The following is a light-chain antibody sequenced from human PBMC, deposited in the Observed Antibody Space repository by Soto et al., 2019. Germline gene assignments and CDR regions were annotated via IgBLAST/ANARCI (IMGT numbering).Light chain of an antibody. Sequence: EIVLTQSPGTLSLSPGERATLSCRARQSVSSSYLAWYQQKPGQAPRLLIYGASSRATGIADRFSGSGSGTDFTLTISRLEPEDFAVYYCQYYYESSPFGRGTKVDIK. CDR3: QYYYESSP. J-gene: IGKJ4*01. CDR2: GAS. V-gene: IGKV3-20*01. CDR1: QSVSSSY.